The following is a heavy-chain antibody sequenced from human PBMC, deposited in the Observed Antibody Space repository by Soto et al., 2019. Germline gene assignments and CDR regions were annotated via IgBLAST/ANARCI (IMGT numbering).Heavy chain of an antibody. CDR2: INPNSGGT. J-gene: IGHJ4*02. Sequence: QVQLVQSGAEVKKPGASVKVSCKASGYTFTGYYMHWVRQAPGQGLEWMGWINPNSGGTNYAQKFQGRVTMTRDTSISTGYMELSRLRSDDTAVYYCARGWDITYSSLPRFDYWGQGTLVTVSS. V-gene: IGHV1-2*02. D-gene: IGHD6-13*01. CDR3: ARGWDITYSSLPRFDY. CDR1: GYTFTGYY.